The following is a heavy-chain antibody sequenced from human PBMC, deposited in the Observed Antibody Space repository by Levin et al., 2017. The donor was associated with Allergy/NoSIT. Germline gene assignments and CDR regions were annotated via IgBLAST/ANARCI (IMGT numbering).Heavy chain of an antibody. CDR2: IYPGDSDT. D-gene: IGHD3-10*01. V-gene: IGHV5-51*01. Sequence: GESLKISCKGSGYSFTSYWIGWVRQMPGKGLEWMGIIYPGDSDTRYSPSFQGQVTISADKSISTAYLQWSSLKASDTAMYYCARRLVQGVIISDWFDPWGQGTLVTVSS. CDR1: GYSFTSYW. J-gene: IGHJ5*02. CDR3: ARRLVQGVIISDWFDP.